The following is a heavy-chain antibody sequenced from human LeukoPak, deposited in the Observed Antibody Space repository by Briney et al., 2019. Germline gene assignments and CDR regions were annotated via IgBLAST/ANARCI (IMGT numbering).Heavy chain of an antibody. V-gene: IGHV4-39*07. CDR1: GGSISSSSYY. J-gene: IGHJ4*02. CDR2: IYYSGST. D-gene: IGHD1-26*01. Sequence: SSETLSLTCTVSGGSISSSSYYWGWIRQPPGKGLEWIGSIYYSGSTYYNPSLKSRVTISVDTSKNQFSLKLSSVTAADTAVYYCAREGRWEQLYYFDYWGQGTLVTVSS. CDR3: AREGRWEQLYYFDY.